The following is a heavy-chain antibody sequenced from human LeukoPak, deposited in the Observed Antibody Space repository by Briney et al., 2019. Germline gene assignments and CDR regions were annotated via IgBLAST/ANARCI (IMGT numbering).Heavy chain of an antibody. CDR3: AGETASCGGDCYDY. CDR2: IDSRGSGI. J-gene: IGHJ4*02. D-gene: IGHD2-21*02. V-gene: IGHV3-48*03. CDR1: GFTFSDYE. Sequence: PGGSLRLSCAASGFTFSDYEFNWVRQAPGKGLEWVSYIDSRGSGIYYADSVKGRFTMSRDNAKNLVYLQMNSLSVEDTAIYFCAGETASCGGDCYDYWGQGTLATVSS.